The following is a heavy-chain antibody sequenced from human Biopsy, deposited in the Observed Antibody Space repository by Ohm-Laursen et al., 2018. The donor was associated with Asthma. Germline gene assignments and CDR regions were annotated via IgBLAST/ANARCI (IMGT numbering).Heavy chain of an antibody. Sequence: SLRLSCAASGLVFRTFGMHWVRQAPGKGLEWVAVISYDGSNKYYADSVKGRFTISRDNAKSTLDLQMNRLRTDDTAVYYCTKRRGYSNLTDFDHWGQGTLVTVSS. CDR2: ISYDGSNK. CDR1: GLVFRTFG. J-gene: IGHJ4*02. D-gene: IGHD4-11*01. CDR3: TKRRGYSNLTDFDH. V-gene: IGHV3-30*18.